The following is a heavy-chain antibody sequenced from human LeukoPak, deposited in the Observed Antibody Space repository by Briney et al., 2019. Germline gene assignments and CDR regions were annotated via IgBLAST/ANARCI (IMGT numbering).Heavy chain of an antibody. Sequence: ASVKVSCKASGYTFTNYGISWVRRAPGQGLDWMGWISGYNGNTNYAPKVQGRVTMTTDTYTSTAYMELRSLRSDDTAVYYCARDGDRWGLALFDYWGQGTLVTVSS. CDR2: ISGYNGNT. CDR1: GYTFTNYG. V-gene: IGHV1-18*01. J-gene: IGHJ4*02. CDR3: ARDGDRWGLALFDY. D-gene: IGHD1-26*01.